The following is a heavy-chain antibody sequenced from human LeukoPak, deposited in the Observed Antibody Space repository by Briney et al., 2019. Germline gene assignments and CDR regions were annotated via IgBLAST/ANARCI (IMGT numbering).Heavy chain of an antibody. J-gene: IGHJ4*02. Sequence: PSETLSLTCTVSGGSISSSSYYWGWIRQPPGKGLEWIGSIYYSGSTYYNPSLKSRVTISVDTSKNQFSLKLSSVTAADTAVYYCAGGDTPFDYWGQGTLVTVSS. CDR1: GGSISSSSYY. CDR3: AGGDTPFDY. V-gene: IGHV4-39*01. D-gene: IGHD5-18*01. CDR2: IYYSGST.